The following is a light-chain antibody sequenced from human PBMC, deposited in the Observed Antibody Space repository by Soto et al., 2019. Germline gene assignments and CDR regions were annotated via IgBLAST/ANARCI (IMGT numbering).Light chain of an antibody. CDR3: QSPRT. Sequence: DIQMTQSPSTLSASVGDRVTITCRASQSISSWLAWYQQKPGKAPKLLIYKASSLESGVPSRFSGSGSGTEFTLTISSLQPDDFATYYRQSPRTFGQGTKVEIK. V-gene: IGKV1-5*03. J-gene: IGKJ1*01. CDR2: KAS. CDR1: QSISSW.